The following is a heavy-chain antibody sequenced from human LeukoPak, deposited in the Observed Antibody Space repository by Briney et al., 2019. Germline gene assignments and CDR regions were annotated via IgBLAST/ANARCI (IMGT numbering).Heavy chain of an antibody. Sequence: GGSLRLSCAASGFTFSSYEMNWVRQAPGKGLEWVSYISSSGSTIYYADSVKGRFTISRDNAKNSLYLQMNSLRAEDTAVYYCARDLVGYCSSTSCYEVIAADYWGQGTLVTVSS. J-gene: IGHJ4*02. V-gene: IGHV3-48*03. D-gene: IGHD2-2*01. CDR1: GFTFSSYE. CDR3: ARDLVGYCSSTSCYEVIAADY. CDR2: ISSSGSTI.